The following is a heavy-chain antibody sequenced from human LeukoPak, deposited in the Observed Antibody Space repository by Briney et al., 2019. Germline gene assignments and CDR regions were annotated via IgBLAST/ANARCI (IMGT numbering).Heavy chain of an antibody. CDR2: MNPNSGNT. CDR1: GYTFTGYY. D-gene: IGHD3-10*01. Sequence: ASVKVSCKASGYTFTGYYMHWVRQATGQGLEWMGWMNPNSGNTGYAQKFQGRVTITRNTSISTAYMELSSLRSEDTAVYYCARGPLWFGELYYYYMDVWGKGTTVTVSS. V-gene: IGHV1-8*03. J-gene: IGHJ6*03. CDR3: ARGPLWFGELYYYYMDV.